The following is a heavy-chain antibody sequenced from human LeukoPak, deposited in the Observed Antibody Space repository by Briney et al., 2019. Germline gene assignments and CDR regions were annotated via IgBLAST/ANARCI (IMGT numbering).Heavy chain of an antibody. J-gene: IGHJ4*02. CDR2: IYPGDSDT. CDR3: EGRYCSSTSCDDY. Sequence: GESLKISCKGSGYSFTNYWIGWVRQMPGKGLEWMGIIYPGDSDTRYSPSFQGQVTISADKSISTACLQWSSLKASDTAMYYWEGRYCSSTSCDDYWGQGTLVTVSS. D-gene: IGHD2-2*01. CDR1: GYSFTNYW. V-gene: IGHV5-51*01.